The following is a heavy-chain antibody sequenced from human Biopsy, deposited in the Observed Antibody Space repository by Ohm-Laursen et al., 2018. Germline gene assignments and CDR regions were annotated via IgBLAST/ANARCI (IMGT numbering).Heavy chain of an antibody. V-gene: IGHV3-21*01. CDR2: ISASGNHI. J-gene: IGHJ4*02. Sequence: SLRLSCSASGFTFSGFSMNWVRQAPGKGLEWVSFISASGNHIYYTDSVKGRFTVSRDNAKNSLYLQMNSLRAEDTAVYYCARAYPPPGRRLVVVAGDFDCWGQGTRVTVSS. CDR3: ARAYPPPGRRLVVVAGDFDC. CDR1: GFTFSGFS. D-gene: IGHD2-15*01.